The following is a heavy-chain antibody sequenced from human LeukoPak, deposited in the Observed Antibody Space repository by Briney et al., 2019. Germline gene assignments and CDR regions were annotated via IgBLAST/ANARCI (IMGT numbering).Heavy chain of an antibody. CDR3: VRGRVVPAAIYGFDI. CDR2: ISVSGNT. Sequence: PGGSLRLSCAASGFTLSSYAMSWVRQGPGKGLEWVSAISVSGNTYHADSVKGRFTISRDNSKNTLYLQMNSLRAEDTAVYYCVRGRVVPAAIYGFDIWGQGTMVTVSS. D-gene: IGHD2-2*02. J-gene: IGHJ3*02. CDR1: GFTLSSYA. V-gene: IGHV3-23*01.